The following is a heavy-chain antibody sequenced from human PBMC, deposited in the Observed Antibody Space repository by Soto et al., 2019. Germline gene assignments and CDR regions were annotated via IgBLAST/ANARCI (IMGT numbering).Heavy chain of an antibody. Sequence: QVQLVQSGAEVKKPGSSVKVSCKASGGTFSSYAISWVRQAPGQGLEWMGGIIPIFGTADYAQKFQGRVTITADESTSTAYLDLRSRRSEDTAVYSCPSHPPISGGGSEREYSSSYYGMAVWGQGPRSPSP. CDR2: IIPIFGTA. D-gene: IGHD2-15*01. V-gene: IGHV1-69*12. CDR1: GGTFSSYA. J-gene: IGHJ6*02. CDR3: PSHPPISGGGSEREYSSSYYGMAV.